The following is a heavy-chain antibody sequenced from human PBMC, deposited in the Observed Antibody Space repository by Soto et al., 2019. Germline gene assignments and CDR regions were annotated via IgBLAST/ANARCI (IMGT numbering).Heavy chain of an antibody. CDR2: ISGSGGST. V-gene: IGHV3-23*01. J-gene: IGHJ4*02. Sequence: GGSLRLSCAASGFTFSSYAMSWVRQAPGKGLEWVSAISGSGGSTYYADSVKGRFTISRENSKNTLYLQMNSLRAEDTAVYYCAKDELEYDSKGQPGYWGQGTLVTVSS. D-gene: IGHD3-22*01. CDR3: AKDELEYDSKGQPGY. CDR1: GFTFSSYA.